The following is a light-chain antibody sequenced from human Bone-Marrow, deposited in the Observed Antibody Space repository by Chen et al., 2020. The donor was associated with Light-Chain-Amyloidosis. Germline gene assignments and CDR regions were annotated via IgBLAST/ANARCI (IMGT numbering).Light chain of an antibody. CDR1: QSISSD. CDR3: QQSYSTPD. CDR2: AAS. J-gene: IGKJ4*01. V-gene: IGKV1-39*01. Sequence: DIQMPQSPSSLSASVGDRVTITCRASQSISSDLNWYQQKPGKAPKLLIYAASSLQSGVPSRCSGSGTGTDFTLTISSLQPVDFATYYCQQSYSTPDFGGGTKVEIK.